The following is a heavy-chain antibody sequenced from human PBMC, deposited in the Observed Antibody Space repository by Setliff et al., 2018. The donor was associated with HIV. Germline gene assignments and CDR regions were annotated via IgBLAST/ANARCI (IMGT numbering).Heavy chain of an antibody. CDR1: GGTSSTHA. D-gene: IGHD3-10*01. Sequence: ASVKVSCKASGGTSSTHAMNWVRQAPGQGLEWIGQIVSILEITDYAQKLQGRVTITADGPTNTFYMELSGLRSDDTAVYYCAGPRGDEAFDIWGQGTMVTVSS. CDR3: AGPRGDEAFDI. CDR2: IVSILEIT. J-gene: IGHJ3*02. V-gene: IGHV1-69*10.